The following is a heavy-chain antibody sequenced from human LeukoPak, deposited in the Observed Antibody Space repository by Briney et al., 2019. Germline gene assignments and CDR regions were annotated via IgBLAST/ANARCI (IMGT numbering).Heavy chain of an antibody. CDR1: GYTFTGYY. CDR3: ARLSLWSGYYLFDP. D-gene: IGHD3-3*01. CDR2: ITPNSGGT. J-gene: IGHJ5*02. Sequence: ASLKVSCKASGYTFTGYYMHWVRQAPGQGLEWMGWITPNSGGTNYAQKFQGRVTMTRDTSISTAYMELSRLRSDDTAVYYCARLSLWSGYYLFDPWGQGALVTASS. V-gene: IGHV1-2*02.